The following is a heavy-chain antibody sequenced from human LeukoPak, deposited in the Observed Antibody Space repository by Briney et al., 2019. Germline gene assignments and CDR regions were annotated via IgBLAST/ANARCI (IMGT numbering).Heavy chain of an antibody. V-gene: IGHV4-59*01. Sequence: SETLSLTCTVSGGSISSYYWSWIRQPPGKGLEWIGYIYYSGSTNYNPSLKSRVTISVDTSKNQFSLKLSSVTAEDTAVYYCAKDLDFNYYGSGVGDGYFDYWGQGTLVTVSS. D-gene: IGHD3-10*01. CDR2: IYYSGST. CDR3: AKDLDFNYYGSGVGDGYFDY. J-gene: IGHJ4*02. CDR1: GGSISSYY.